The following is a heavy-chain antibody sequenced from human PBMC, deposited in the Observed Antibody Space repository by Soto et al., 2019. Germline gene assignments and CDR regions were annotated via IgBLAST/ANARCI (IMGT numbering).Heavy chain of an antibody. CDR2: NSGGGITT. J-gene: IGHJ4*01. CDR1: GLTFSTYG. V-gene: IGHV3-23*01. Sequence: DVQLLESGGDLVQPGGSLKLSCATSGLTFSTYGMNWVRQAPGKGLERVAGNSGGGITTYYAGSVKGRFSISRDNSKNTLFLEMNSLRVEDTALYYCAKEGTRVGRFFDHWGRGTLVTVSS. D-gene: IGHD4-17*01. CDR3: AKEGTRVGRFFDH.